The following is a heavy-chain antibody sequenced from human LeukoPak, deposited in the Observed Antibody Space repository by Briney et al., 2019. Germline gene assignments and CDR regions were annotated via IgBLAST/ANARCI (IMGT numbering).Heavy chain of an antibody. Sequence: GGSLRLSCAASGITFSSYSMNWVRQAPGKGLEWVSYISSSSSTIYYADSVKGRFTISRDNAKNSLYLQMNSLRAEDTAVYYCARQADVLRYFDWLLPYFDYWGQGTLVTVSS. CDR2: ISSSSSTI. CDR1: GITFSSYS. V-gene: IGHV3-48*04. D-gene: IGHD3-9*01. J-gene: IGHJ4*02. CDR3: ARQADVLRYFDWLLPYFDY.